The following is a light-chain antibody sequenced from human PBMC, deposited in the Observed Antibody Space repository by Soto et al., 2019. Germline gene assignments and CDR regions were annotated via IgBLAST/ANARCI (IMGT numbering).Light chain of an antibody. CDR2: DVS. Sequence: EIVLTQSPATLSLSPGIRATLSCRASQNISNYLIWYQQKPGQAPRLLIYDVSNRATGIPARFSGSGSGTDFTLTISSLEPEDFAGYYCQLSQQRSSWPPIAFGQGTRLEIK. CDR3: QLSQQRSSWPPIA. CDR1: QNISNY. V-gene: IGKV3-11*01. J-gene: IGKJ5*01.